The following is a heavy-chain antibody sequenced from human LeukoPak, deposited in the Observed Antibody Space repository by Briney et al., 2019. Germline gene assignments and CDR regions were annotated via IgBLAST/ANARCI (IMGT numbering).Heavy chain of an antibody. D-gene: IGHD5-18*01. V-gene: IGHV4-34*01. J-gene: IGHJ5*02. CDR1: GGSFSGYY. CDR3: ARDTQRGYSYGRNWFDP. Sequence: PSETLSLTCAVYGGSFSGYYWSWIRQPPGKGLEWIGEINHSGSTNYNPSPKSRVTISVDTSKNQFSLKLSSVTAADTAVYYCARDTQRGYSYGRNWFDPWGQGTLVTVSS. CDR2: INHSGST.